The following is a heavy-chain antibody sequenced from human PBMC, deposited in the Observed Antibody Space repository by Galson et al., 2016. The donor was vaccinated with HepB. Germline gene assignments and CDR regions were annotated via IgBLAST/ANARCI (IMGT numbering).Heavy chain of an antibody. CDR1: SFSLSSYA. D-gene: IGHD3-3*02. CDR3: AKDGAFRDTWDTRVMHAFEI. V-gene: IGHV3-23*01. CDR2: ISGNGVGT. J-gene: IGHJ3*02. Sequence: SLRLSCAASSFSLSSYAMSWVRQAPGKGLEWVSTISGNGVGTYYADSVKGRFTISRDNSRNTLYVQMNSLRAEDTAVYYCAKDGAFRDTWDTRVMHAFEIWGQGTMVTGS.